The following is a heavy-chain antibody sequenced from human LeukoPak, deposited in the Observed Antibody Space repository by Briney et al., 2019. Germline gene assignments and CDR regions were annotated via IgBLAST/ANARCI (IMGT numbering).Heavy chain of an antibody. CDR2: ISSTSGSAI. CDR1: GFTFSSYE. D-gene: IGHD2-2*01. CDR3: ARRYCSSTSCLLDY. Sequence: GGSLTLSCAASGFTFSSYEMNWVRQAPGKGLEWVSYISSTSGSAIYYADSVKGRFTISRDNAKNSLYLQMNSLRAEDTAVYYCARRYCSSTSCLLDYWGQGTLVTVFS. J-gene: IGHJ4*02. V-gene: IGHV3-48*03.